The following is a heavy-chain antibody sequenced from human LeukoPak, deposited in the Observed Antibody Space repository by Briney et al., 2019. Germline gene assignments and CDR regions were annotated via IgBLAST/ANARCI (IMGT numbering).Heavy chain of an antibody. Sequence: PGGSLRLSCAASGFTFSSYSMNWVRQAPGKGLEWVSSISSSSSYIYYADSVKGRFTISRDNAKNSLYLQMNSLRAEDTAVYYCARDRYSSSWYADGMDVWGQGTTVTVSS. CDR3: ARDRYSSSWYADGMDV. CDR2: ISSSSSYI. CDR1: GFTFSSYS. D-gene: IGHD6-13*01. V-gene: IGHV3-21*01. J-gene: IGHJ6*02.